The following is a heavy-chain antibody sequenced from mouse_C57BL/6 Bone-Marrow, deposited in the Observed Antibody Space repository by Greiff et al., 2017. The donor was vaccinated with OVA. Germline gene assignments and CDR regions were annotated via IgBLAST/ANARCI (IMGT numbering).Heavy chain of an antibody. D-gene: IGHD2-5*01. Sequence: EVQLQQSGTVLARPGASVKMSCKTSGYTFTSYWMHWVKQRPGQGLEWIGAIYPGNSDTSYNQKFKSKATLTVDKPSSTAYMQLSSLTSEDTAVYYCARCIYSNGLYAMDYWGQGTSVTVSS. J-gene: IGHJ4*01. CDR1: GYTFTSYW. CDR3: ARCIYSNGLYAMDY. CDR2: IYPGNSDT. V-gene: IGHV1-5*01.